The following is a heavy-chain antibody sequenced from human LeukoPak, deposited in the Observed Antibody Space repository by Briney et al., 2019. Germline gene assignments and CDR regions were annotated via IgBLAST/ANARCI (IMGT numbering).Heavy chain of an antibody. J-gene: IGHJ3*02. V-gene: IGHV3-74*01. D-gene: IGHD3-3*01. CDR2: ITPDGTST. CDR3: ARGAFGVYAFDI. CDR1: GFTFSSYW. Sequence: GGSLRLSCAASGFTFSSYWMHWVRQTPGKGLVWVSRITPDGTSTAYADSVKGRFTISRDNAKNTLYVQMNSLRAEDTAVYYCARGAFGVYAFDIWGQGTMVTVSS.